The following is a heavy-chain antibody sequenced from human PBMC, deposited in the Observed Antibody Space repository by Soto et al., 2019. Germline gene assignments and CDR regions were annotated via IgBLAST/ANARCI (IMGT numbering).Heavy chain of an antibody. D-gene: IGHD2-21*02. CDR3: ARGLSAECGGDCYPGNDY. CDR2: TYYRSNWYT. V-gene: IGHV6-1*01. Sequence: SQTLSLTCAISGDSVSSTSTAWSWIRQSPSRGLEWLGRTYYRSNWYTDYAVSVKSRITISPDTSKNQFSLQLNSVTPEDTAVYYCARGLSAECGGDCYPGNDYWGQGTLVTVSS. CDR1: GDSVSSTSTA. J-gene: IGHJ4*02.